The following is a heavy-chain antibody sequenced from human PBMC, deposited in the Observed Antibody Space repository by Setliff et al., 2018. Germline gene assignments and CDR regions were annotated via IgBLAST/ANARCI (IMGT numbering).Heavy chain of an antibody. V-gene: IGHV1-18*01. CDR1: GYTSLNYG. Sequence: ASVKVSCKASGYTSLNYGISWVRQAPGQGLEWMGWISGSTDNTNYAQKLQGRVTMTTDTSTSTAYMELRSLRSDDTAVYYCARCRDYYDSSGYYPGAFDIWGQGTMVTVSS. D-gene: IGHD3-22*01. CDR2: ISGSTDNT. J-gene: IGHJ3*02. CDR3: ARCRDYYDSSGYYPGAFDI.